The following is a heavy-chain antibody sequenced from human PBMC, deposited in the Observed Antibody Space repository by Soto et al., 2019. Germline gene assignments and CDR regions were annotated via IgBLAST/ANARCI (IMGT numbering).Heavy chain of an antibody. CDR3: ARVMITFGGSPGRVGYAFEI. CDR2: IYTSGST. J-gene: IGHJ3*02. Sequence: SETLSLTCTVSGGSISSYYWSWIRQPAGKGLEWIGRIYTSGSTNYNPSLKSRVTMSVDTSKNQFSLKLSSVTAADTAVYYCARVMITFGGSPGRVGYAFEIWGQGTMVTVSS. D-gene: IGHD3-16*01. V-gene: IGHV4-4*07. CDR1: GGSISSYY.